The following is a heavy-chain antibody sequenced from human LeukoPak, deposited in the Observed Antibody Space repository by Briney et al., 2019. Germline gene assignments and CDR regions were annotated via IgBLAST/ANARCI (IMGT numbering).Heavy chain of an antibody. D-gene: IGHD3-9*01. Sequence: GGPLRLSCTASGFTFGDYAMSWVRQAPGQGLEWVGFIRRKAYGGTTEYAASVKGRFTISRDDSKSIAYLQMNSLKTEDTAVYYCRVRYLDWLSLYYYGMDVWGKGTTVTVSS. CDR3: RVRYLDWLSLYYYGMDV. CDR2: IRRKAYGGTT. CDR1: GFTFGDYA. J-gene: IGHJ6*04. V-gene: IGHV3-49*04.